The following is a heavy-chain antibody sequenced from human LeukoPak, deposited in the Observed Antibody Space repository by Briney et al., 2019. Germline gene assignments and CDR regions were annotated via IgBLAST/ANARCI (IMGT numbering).Heavy chain of an antibody. CDR2: IYYSGST. J-gene: IGHJ6*03. Sequence: PSETLSLTCSVSGGSMTSYYWSWIRQPPGKGLGWIGYIYYSGSTIYSPSLRSRVTISVDTSRNQFSLKLTSVTAADTAVYHCARAPAGPPYYYMDVWGKGTTVTVSS. V-gene: IGHV4-59*01. CDR1: GGSMTSYY. CDR3: ARAPAGPPYYYMDV.